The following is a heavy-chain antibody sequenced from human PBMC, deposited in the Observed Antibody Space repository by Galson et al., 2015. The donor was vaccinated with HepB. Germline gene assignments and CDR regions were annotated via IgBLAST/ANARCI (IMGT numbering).Heavy chain of an antibody. CDR1: GDSVSSNRAA. D-gene: IGHD1-14*01. Sequence: CAISGDSVSSNRAAWNWIRQSPSRGLEWLGRTFYRSKWRYDYAISVKSRITINADTSKNQFSLKLSSVTAADTAVYYCARHHPAPFGTGTTGVDYWGQGTLVTVSS. V-gene: IGHV6-1*01. CDR2: TFYRSKWRY. J-gene: IGHJ4*02. CDR3: ARHHPAPFGTGTTGVDY.